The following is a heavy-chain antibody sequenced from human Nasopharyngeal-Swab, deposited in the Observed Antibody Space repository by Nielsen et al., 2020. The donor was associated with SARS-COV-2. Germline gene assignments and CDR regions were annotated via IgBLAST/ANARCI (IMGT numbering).Heavy chain of an antibody. V-gene: IGHV3-30*18. Sequence: WIRQPPGKGLEWVAVISYDGNNKFYADSLKGRFTVSRDNSENTLYLQMNSLRPEDTAVYYCAKEEGGYDFWSGYSKPLNAFDIWGQGTMGTVSS. J-gene: IGHJ3*02. D-gene: IGHD3-3*01. CDR3: AKEEGGYDFWSGYSKPLNAFDI. CDR2: ISYDGNNK.